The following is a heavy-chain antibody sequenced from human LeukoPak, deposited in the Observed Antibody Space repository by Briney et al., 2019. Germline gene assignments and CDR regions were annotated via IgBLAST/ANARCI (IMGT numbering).Heavy chain of an antibody. J-gene: IGHJ4*02. V-gene: IGHV3-30*02. CDR2: IRYDGSNK. CDR3: AKGYYFDILSGYSSLDS. CDR1: GFTFSSYG. D-gene: IGHD3-9*01. Sequence: GGSLRLSCAASGFTFSSYGMHWVRQAPGKGLEWVAFIRYDGSNKYYADSVKGRFTISRDDSKNTLYLQMNSLRAEDTAAYYCAKGYYFDILSGYSSLDSWGQGTLVTVSS.